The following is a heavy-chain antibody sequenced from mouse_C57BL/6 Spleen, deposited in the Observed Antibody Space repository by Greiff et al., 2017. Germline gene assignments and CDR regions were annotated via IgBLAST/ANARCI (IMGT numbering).Heavy chain of an antibody. CDR1: GFTFSDYG. V-gene: IGHV5-17*01. CDR2: ISSGSSTI. D-gene: IGHD1-1*01. CDR3: ARPRTVVADWYFDV. J-gene: IGHJ1*03. Sequence: EVHLVESGGGLVKPGGSLKLSCAASGFTFSDYGMHWVRQAPEKGLEWVAYISSGSSTIYYADTVKGRFTISRDNAKNTLFLQMTSLRSEATAMYYCARPRTVVADWYFDVWGTGTTVTVSS.